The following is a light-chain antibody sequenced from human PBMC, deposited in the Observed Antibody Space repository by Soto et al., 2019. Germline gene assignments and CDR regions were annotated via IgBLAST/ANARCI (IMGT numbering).Light chain of an antibody. CDR3: QVWNSFSDHPYV. V-gene: IGLV3-21*02. J-gene: IGLJ1*01. CDR2: DDS. CDR1: NIGPRK. Sequence: SYELSQPPSVSLAPGQTARISCGGANIGPRKVHWYQQKPGQAPVLIVYDDSGRPSGIPERFSGSNSGNTGTLTISRVEAGDEADYYCQVWNSFSDHPYVFGSGTKVTVL.